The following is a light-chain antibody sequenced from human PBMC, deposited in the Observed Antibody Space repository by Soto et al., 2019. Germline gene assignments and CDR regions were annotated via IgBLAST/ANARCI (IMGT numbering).Light chain of an antibody. V-gene: IGKV1-39*01. CDR3: QQSYSTPYT. Sequence: DIQMTQSPSSLSASVGDRVTITCRARQSISSYLNWYQQKPGKAPQLLIYAASRLQSGVPSRFSGSGSGTDFTLTISSLQPEDFATYYCQQSYSTPYTFGQGTKLEIQ. J-gene: IGKJ2*01. CDR1: QSISSY. CDR2: AAS.